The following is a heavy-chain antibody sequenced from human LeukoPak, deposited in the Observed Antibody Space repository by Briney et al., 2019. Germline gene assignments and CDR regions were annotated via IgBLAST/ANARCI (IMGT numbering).Heavy chain of an antibody. D-gene: IGHD1-1*01. CDR1: GFNSEDHA. CDR3: AKDRVEGVPGDY. V-gene: IGHV3-9*02. CDR2: IYWSSSGT. Sequence: PGGSLRLSCVVSGFNSEDHAMHWVRQAPGKGLEWVSGIYWSSSGTGYADSVKGRFTVSRDNSKNTLYLQMNSLRAEDTAVYYCAKDRVEGVPGDYWGQGTLVTVSS. J-gene: IGHJ4*02.